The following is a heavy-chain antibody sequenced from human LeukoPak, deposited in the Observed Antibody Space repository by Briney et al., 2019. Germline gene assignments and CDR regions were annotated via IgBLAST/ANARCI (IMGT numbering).Heavy chain of an antibody. CDR1: GFTFSSYW. CDR2: INTDGSRT. V-gene: IGHV3-74*01. J-gene: IGHJ4*02. Sequence: GGSLRLSCAASGFTFSSYWMLWVRQAPGKGLVWVSRINTDGSRTSYADSVKGRFTISRDNAKNTLYLQMNSLRAEDTAVYCCARVSTGSSSYDYWGQGTLVTVSS. D-gene: IGHD6-13*01. CDR3: ARVSTGSSSYDY.